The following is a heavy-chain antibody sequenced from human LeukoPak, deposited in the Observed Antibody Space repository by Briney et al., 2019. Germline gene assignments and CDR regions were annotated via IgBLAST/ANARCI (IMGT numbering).Heavy chain of an antibody. Sequence: SETLSLTCAVYGGSFSGYYWGWIRQPPGKGLEWIGEINHSGSTNYNPSLKSRVTISVDTSKNQFSLKLSSVTAADTAVYYCARGRRIAAAGTSWFDPWGQGTLVTVSS. V-gene: IGHV4-34*01. CDR1: GGSFSGYY. D-gene: IGHD6-13*01. J-gene: IGHJ5*02. CDR2: INHSGST. CDR3: ARGRRIAAAGTSWFDP.